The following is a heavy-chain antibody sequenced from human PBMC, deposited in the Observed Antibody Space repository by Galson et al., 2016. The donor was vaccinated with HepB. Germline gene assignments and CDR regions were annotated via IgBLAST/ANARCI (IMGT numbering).Heavy chain of an antibody. V-gene: IGHV3-30*18. J-gene: IGHJ5*02. CDR1: GLTLSNHA. CDR3: GKGGTGIAVPVDL. CDR2: TSSDGSNE. D-gene: IGHD6-19*01. Sequence: SLRLSCAISGLTLSNHAMHWVRQAPGQGLEWVAVTSSDGSNEYYADVVKGRFAISRDNSKNTLYPQMNSLRPEDTAVYYCGKGGTGIAVPVDLWGQGTQVTVSS.